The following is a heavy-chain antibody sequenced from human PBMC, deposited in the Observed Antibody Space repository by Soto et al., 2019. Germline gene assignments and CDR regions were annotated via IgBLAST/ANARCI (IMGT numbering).Heavy chain of an antibody. J-gene: IGHJ5*02. CDR3: ASYGSGSYPRFDP. CDR1: SGSISSSLKH. D-gene: IGHD3-10*01. CDR2: IYYSGST. Sequence: ASETPSPPRIFSSGSISSSLKHRGWVPPPPGKGLEWIGYIYYSGSTNYNPSLKSRVTISVDTSKNQFSLKLSSVTAADTAVYYCASYGSGSYPRFDPWGQGTLVTVSS. V-gene: IGHV4-61*05.